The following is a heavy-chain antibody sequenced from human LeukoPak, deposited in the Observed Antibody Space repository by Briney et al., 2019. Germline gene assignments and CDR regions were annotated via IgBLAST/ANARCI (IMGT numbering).Heavy chain of an antibody. V-gene: IGHV3-23*01. Sequence: AGGSLRLSCAASGFTFSRYAMSWVRQAPGKGLEWVSAISGSGENTFYADSVKGRFTISRDNAKNSLYLQMKSLRAEDTAVYYCARGKTSQNIVTRKTYNWFDPWGQGTLVTVSS. D-gene: IGHD2/OR15-2a*01. CDR2: ISGSGENT. CDR3: ARGKTSQNIVTRKTYNWFDP. J-gene: IGHJ5*02. CDR1: GFTFSRYA.